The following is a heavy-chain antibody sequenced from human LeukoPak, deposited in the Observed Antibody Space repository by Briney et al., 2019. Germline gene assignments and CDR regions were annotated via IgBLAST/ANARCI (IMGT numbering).Heavy chain of an antibody. V-gene: IGHV4-39*01. J-gene: IGHJ1*01. D-gene: IGHD4-17*01. CDR3: ARHSSPGYGDFSGH. CDR2: IYYSGST. Sequence: GWVRQAPGKGLEWIGSIYYSGSTYYNPSLKSRVTISVDTSKNQFSLKLSSVTAADTAVYYCARHSSPGYGDFSGHWGQGTLVTVSS.